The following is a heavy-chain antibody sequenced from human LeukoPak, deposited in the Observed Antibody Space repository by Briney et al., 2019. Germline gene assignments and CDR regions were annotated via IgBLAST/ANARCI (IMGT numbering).Heavy chain of an antibody. D-gene: IGHD3-22*01. V-gene: IGHV3-53*01. CDR1: GFTVSSNY. CDR3: AREGRAYYDSSGYYYDAFDI. CDR2: IYSGGST. J-gene: IGHJ3*02. Sequence: PGGSLRLSCAAPGFTVSSNYMSWARQAPGKGLEWVSVIYSGGSTYYADSVKGRFTISRDNSKNTLYLQVNSLRAEDTAVYYCAREGRAYYDSSGYYYDAFDIWGQWTMVTVSS.